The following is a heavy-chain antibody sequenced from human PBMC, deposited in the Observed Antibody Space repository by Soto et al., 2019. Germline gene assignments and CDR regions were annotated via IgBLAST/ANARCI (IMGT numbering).Heavy chain of an antibody. CDR2: ISSNGGST. D-gene: IGHD3-22*01. CDR3: ARGWLHLDY. Sequence: EVQLVESVGCLVQPGGSLRLSCAASGFTFSSYAMHWVRQAPGKGMEYVSAISSNGGSTYYANSVKGRFTITRDNSTNTLYLQMGSLRAEDMAVYYCARGWLHLDYWRQGSLVTVSS. J-gene: IGHJ4*02. CDR1: GFTFSSYA. V-gene: IGHV3-64*01.